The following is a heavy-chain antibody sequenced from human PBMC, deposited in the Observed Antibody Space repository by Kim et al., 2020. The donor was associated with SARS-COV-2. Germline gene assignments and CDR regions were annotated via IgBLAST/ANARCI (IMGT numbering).Heavy chain of an antibody. CDR1: GFTFSSYA. Sequence: GGSLRLSCAASGFTFSSYAMSWVRQAPGKGLEWVSAISGSGGSTYYADSVKGRFTISRDNSKNTLYLQMNSLRAEDTAVYYCATSITMVRGVMKTDFDYWGQGTLVTVSS. D-gene: IGHD3-10*01. CDR3: ATSITMVRGVMKTDFDY. J-gene: IGHJ4*02. CDR2: ISGSGGST. V-gene: IGHV3-23*01.